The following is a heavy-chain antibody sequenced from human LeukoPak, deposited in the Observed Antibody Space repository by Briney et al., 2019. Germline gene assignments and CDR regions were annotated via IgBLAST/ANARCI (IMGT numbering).Heavy chain of an antibody. Sequence: PSETLSLTCTVSGGSISSYYWSWIRQPPGKGLEWIGYIYYSGSTNYNPSLKSRVTISVDTSKNQFSLKLSSVTAADTAVYYCARGRLYCSSTSCYNPYYFDYWGQGTLVTVSS. CDR1: GGSISSYY. CDR2: IYYSGST. J-gene: IGHJ4*02. D-gene: IGHD2-2*02. V-gene: IGHV4-59*12. CDR3: ARGRLYCSSTSCYNPYYFDY.